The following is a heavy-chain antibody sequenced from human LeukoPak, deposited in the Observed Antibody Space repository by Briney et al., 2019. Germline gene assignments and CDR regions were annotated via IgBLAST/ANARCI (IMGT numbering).Heavy chain of an antibody. J-gene: IGHJ4*02. V-gene: IGHV1-3*01. Sequence: ASVKVSCKASGYTLTSYAMHWVRQAPGQRLEWMGWINAGNGNTKYSQKFQGRVTITRDTSASTAYMELSSLRSEDTAMYYCARGMAARPDAGIDYWGQGTLVTVSS. D-gene: IGHD6-6*01. CDR3: ARGMAARPDAGIDY. CDR1: GYTLTSYA. CDR2: INAGNGNT.